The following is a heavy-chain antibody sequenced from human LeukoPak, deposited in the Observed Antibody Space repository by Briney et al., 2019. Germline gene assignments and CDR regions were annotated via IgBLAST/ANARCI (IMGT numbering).Heavy chain of an antibody. CDR1: GYTLTNYY. CDR3: AGGTTNTKGAFDM. J-gene: IGHJ3*02. Sequence: VASVKDSCKASGYTLTNYYIHWVRQAPGQGLERMGIIKPSGSSTRYAQKFQGRVAMTRDTYTSTVYMELSSLRSEDTAVYYCAGGTTNTKGAFDMWGQGTMVTVSS. V-gene: IGHV1-46*01. CDR2: IKPSGSST. D-gene: IGHD2-8*01.